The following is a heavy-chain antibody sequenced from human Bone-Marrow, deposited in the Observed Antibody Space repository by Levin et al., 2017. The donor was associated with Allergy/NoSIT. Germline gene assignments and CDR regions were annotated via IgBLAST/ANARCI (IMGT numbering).Heavy chain of an antibody. V-gene: IGHV5-51*01. CDR2: IWPGDSDS. Sequence: PGGSLRLSCKTSGYDFNTYWIGWVRQKSGKGLEWMGIIWPGDSDSKYSVSFQGQVTISVDKSLSTTYLELNGLKSSDTAVYYCARPWLPSCSGTSCYVLDSWGQGTLVTVSP. D-gene: IGHD2-2*01. CDR3: ARPWLPSCSGTSCYVLDS. CDR1: GYDFNTYW. J-gene: IGHJ5*01.